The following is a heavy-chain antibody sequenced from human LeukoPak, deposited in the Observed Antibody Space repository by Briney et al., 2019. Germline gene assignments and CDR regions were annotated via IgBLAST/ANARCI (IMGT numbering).Heavy chain of an antibody. CDR2: IIPIVGIA. CDR1: GGTFSSYA. J-gene: IGHJ4*02. V-gene: IGHV1-69*04. CDR3: ARGGSGSLHPIDY. D-gene: IGHD6-19*01. Sequence: SVKVSRKASGGTFSSYAITWVRQAPGQGLEWMGRIIPIVGIANYAQKFQGRVTITADKSTSTAYLGLSSLRSEDTAVYYCARGGSGSLHPIDYWGQGTLVTVSS.